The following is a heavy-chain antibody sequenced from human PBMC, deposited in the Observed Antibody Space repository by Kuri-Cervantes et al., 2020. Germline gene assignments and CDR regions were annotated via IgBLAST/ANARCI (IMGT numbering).Heavy chain of an antibody. V-gene: IGHV4-38-2*01. D-gene: IGHD5-24*01. J-gene: IGHJ5*02. CDR1: GYSISSGYY. Sequence: SETLSLTCAVSGYSISSGYYWGWIRQPPGKGLEWIGSIYHSGGTNYNPSLKSRVTMSVDTSKNQFSLHLTSLTAADTAMYYCARGRNGDATSPPWGQGTLVTVSS. CDR3: ARGRNGDATSPP. CDR2: IYHSGGT.